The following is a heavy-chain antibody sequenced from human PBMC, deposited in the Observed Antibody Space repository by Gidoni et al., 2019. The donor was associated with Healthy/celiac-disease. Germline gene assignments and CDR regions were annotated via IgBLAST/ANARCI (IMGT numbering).Heavy chain of an antibody. J-gene: IGHJ6*02. Sequence: EVQLVESGGGLVQPGGSLRLSCAAYGFTVRSNYMSWVRQAPGKGLEWVSVIYSGGSTYYADSVKGRFTISRHNSKNTLYLQMNSLRAEDTAVYYCARGPAAGIRNYYYGMDVWGQGTTVTVSS. CDR3: ARGPAAGIRNYYYGMDV. V-gene: IGHV3-53*04. CDR2: IYSGGST. D-gene: IGHD6-13*01. CDR1: GFTVRSNY.